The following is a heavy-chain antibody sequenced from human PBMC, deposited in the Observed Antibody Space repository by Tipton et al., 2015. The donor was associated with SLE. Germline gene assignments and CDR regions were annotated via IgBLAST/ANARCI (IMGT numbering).Heavy chain of an antibody. V-gene: IGHV4-39*07. CDR2: IYYSGGT. CDR3: ARGTFEDYGGHSVLDF. Sequence: GLVKPSETLSLTCTVSGDSISSTTFYWGWIRQPPGKGLEWLGTIYYSGGTSYNPSLKSRLTISVDTSRNHFSLKLTSVTAADTAVYYCARGTFEDYGGHSVLDFWGQGTLVTVSS. D-gene: IGHD4-23*01. J-gene: IGHJ4*02. CDR1: GDSISSTTFY.